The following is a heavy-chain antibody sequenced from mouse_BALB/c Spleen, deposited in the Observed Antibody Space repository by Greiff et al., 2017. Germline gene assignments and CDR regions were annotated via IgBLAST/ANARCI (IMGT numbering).Heavy chain of an antibody. D-gene: IGHD1-1*01. Sequence: DVKLVESGGGLVKPGGSLKLSCAASGFTFSDYYMYWVRQTPEKRLEWVATISDGGSYTYYPDSVKGRFTISRDNAKNNLYLQMSSLKSEDTAMYYCARGGNTVLYFDYWGQGTTLTVSS. J-gene: IGHJ2*01. CDR2: ISDGGSYT. CDR1: GFTFSDYY. CDR3: ARGGNTVLYFDY. V-gene: IGHV5-4*02.